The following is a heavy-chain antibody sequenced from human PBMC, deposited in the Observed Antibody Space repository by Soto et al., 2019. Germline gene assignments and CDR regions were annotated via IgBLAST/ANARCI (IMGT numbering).Heavy chain of an antibody. V-gene: IGHV1-69*13. CDR2: IIPIFGTA. CDR3: ARDLVRYFDWLLGSYYYYGMDV. D-gene: IGHD3-9*01. Sequence: SVKVSFKASGGTFSSYAISWVRQAPGQGLEWMGGIIPIFGTANYAQKFQGRVTITADESTSTAYMELSSLRSEDTAVYYCARDLVRYFDWLLGSYYYYGMDVWGQGTTVTVSS. J-gene: IGHJ6*02. CDR1: GGTFSSYA.